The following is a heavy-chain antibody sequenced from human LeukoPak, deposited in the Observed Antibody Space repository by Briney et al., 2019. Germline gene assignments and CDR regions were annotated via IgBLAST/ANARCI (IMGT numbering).Heavy chain of an antibody. D-gene: IGHD2-2*01. J-gene: IGHJ3*01. V-gene: IGHV3-30*04. CDR3: ARAGGDCITTSYYFGHAFDL. Sequence: GGSLRLSCAASGFTFSSYAIHWVRQAPGKGLEWVAVTSYDGRNDYYGDSVKGRFTVFRDNSKSTVFAQINSLRADDTAVYYCARAGGDCITTSYYFGHAFDLWGQGTLVTVSP. CDR1: GFTFSSYA. CDR2: TSYDGRND.